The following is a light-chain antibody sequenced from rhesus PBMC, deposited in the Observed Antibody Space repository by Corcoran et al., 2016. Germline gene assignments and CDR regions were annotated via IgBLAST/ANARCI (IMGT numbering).Light chain of an antibody. CDR3: QQCKSYPPT. V-gene: IGKV1-28*02. J-gene: IGKJ4*01. CDR1: QGICSY. Sequence: DIQMTQSPSSLSTSVGDTVTITCRESQGICSYLSWFQQKPGKAPYFLIYAATTLQSGVPSRFSGSGSGTDFTLTISSLQPEDFATYYWQQCKSYPPTFGGGTKVEIK. CDR2: AAT.